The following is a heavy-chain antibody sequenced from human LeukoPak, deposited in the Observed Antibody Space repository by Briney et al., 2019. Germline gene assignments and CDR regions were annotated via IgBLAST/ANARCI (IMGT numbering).Heavy chain of an antibody. D-gene: IGHD3-9*01. Sequence: PGESLRISCKGSGYRFTNYWISWVRQMPGKGLEWMGRIDPSDSYTKYSPSFQDHVTISGDKSISTVYLQWSSLKASDTAMYFCARVGTFDWSYYYYYGMDVWGQGTTVTVS. CDR2: IDPSDSYT. CDR1: GYRFTNYW. J-gene: IGHJ6*02. V-gene: IGHV5-10-1*01. CDR3: ARVGTFDWSYYYYYGMDV.